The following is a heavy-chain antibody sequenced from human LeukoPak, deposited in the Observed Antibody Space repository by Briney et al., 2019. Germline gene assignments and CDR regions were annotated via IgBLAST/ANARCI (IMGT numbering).Heavy chain of an antibody. V-gene: IGHV3-21*04. CDR2: ISSSSSYI. Sequence: PGGSLRLSCAASGFTFSSYSMNWVRQAPGKVLEWVSSISSSSSYIYYADSVKGRFTISRDNAKNSLYLQMNSLRAEDTAVYYCAKDYYDSYYFDYWGQGTLVTVSS. D-gene: IGHD3-22*01. CDR1: GFTFSSYS. CDR3: AKDYYDSYYFDY. J-gene: IGHJ4*02.